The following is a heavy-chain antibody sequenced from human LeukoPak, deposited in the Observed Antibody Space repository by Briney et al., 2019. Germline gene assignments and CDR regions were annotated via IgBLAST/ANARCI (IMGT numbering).Heavy chain of an antibody. J-gene: IGHJ6*02. CDR3: ARRPYSDTSGRLSDV. CDR1: GFAFSSYN. Sequence: GGSLRLSCAASGFAFSSYNMNWVRQAPGKGQEWISYIGSSGSPTHYANSVGGRFTISRDNAKNSLYLQMNSLRDEDTAVYFCARRPYSDTSGRLSDVWGQGTTVTVSS. V-gene: IGHV3-48*02. CDR2: IGSSGSPT. D-gene: IGHD3-22*01.